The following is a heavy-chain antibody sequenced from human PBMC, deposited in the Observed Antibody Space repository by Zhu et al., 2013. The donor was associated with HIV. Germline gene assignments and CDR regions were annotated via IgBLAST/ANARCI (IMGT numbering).Heavy chain of an antibody. D-gene: IGHD3-10*01. CDR3: AKDPNVSGSYYNPDDAFDI. Sequence: EVQLVESGGVVVQPGGSLRLSCAASEFTFDDYAMHWVRQAPGKGLEWVSLISWDGGSTYYADSVKGRFTISRDNSKNSLYLQMNSLRAEDTALYYCAKDPNVSGSYYNPDDAFDIWGQGTMVTVSS. J-gene: IGHJ3*02. V-gene: IGHV3-43D*03. CDR1: EFTFDDYA. CDR2: ISWDGGST.